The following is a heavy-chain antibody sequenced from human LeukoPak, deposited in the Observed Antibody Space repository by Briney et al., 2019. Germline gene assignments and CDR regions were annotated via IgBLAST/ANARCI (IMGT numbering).Heavy chain of an antibody. J-gene: IGHJ4*02. Sequence: GGSLRLSCAASGFTISSPYMNWVRQAPGKGLEWVSVIASGASTYYADSVKGRFTISRDSSKNTLYLQMNSLRAEDTAVCYCASMYGGSYFDYWGQGTLVTVSS. CDR3: ASMYGGSYFDY. D-gene: IGHD1-26*01. CDR2: IASGAST. V-gene: IGHV3-53*01. CDR1: GFTISSPY.